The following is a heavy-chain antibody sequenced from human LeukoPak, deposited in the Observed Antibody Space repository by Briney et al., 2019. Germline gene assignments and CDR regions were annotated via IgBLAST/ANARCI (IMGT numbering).Heavy chain of an antibody. J-gene: IGHJ4*02. CDR2: IYYSGRT. D-gene: IGHD3-22*01. CDR1: GVSISSGSYY. Sequence: SQTLSLTRTVSGVSISSGSYYWSWIRQPPGKGLEWSGYIYYSGRTNYNPSLKSRVTISVDTSKNQFSLKLSSVTAADTAVYYCARDSGYDSSGYFDYWGRGTLVTVSS. V-gene: IGHV4-61*01. CDR3: ARDSGYDSSGYFDY.